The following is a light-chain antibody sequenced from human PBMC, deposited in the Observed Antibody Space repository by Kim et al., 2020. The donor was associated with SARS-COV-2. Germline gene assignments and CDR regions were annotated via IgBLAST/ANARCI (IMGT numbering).Light chain of an antibody. CDR2: DNN. CDR1: SSNFRNNY. J-gene: IGLJ2*01. Sequence: QRVTISCTGNSSNFRNNYVAWYQQFPGTAPKLLIYDNNKRPSGIPDRFSGSKSGTSATLGITGVQAGDEADYHCETWDTSLTAGVFGGGTKLTVL. V-gene: IGLV1-51*01. CDR3: ETWDTSLTAGV.